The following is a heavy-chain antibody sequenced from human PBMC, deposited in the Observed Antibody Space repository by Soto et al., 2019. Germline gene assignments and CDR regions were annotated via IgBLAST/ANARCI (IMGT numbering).Heavy chain of an antibody. Sequence: GGSLRLSCAASGFTFSSYSMNWVRQAPGKGLEWVSYISSSSSTIYYADSVKGRFTISRDNAKNSLYLQMDSLRAEDTAVYYCARDKRAVAAAPPLFGYWGQGTLVTVSS. J-gene: IGHJ4*02. CDR2: ISSSSSTI. CDR3: ARDKRAVAAAPPLFGY. CDR1: GFTFSSYS. V-gene: IGHV3-48*01. D-gene: IGHD2-15*01.